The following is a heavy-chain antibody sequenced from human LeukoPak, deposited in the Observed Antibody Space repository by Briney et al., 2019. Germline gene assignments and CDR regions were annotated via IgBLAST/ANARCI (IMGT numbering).Heavy chain of an antibody. CDR3: ARACSSSWYAVTYYYYYYMDV. CDR2: INPSGGST. J-gene: IGHJ6*03. Sequence: ASVKVSCKASGYTFTSYYMHWVRQAPGQGLEWMGIINPSGGSTSYAQKFQGRVTMTRDTSTSTVYMELSSLRSEDTAVYYCARACSSSWYAVTYYYYYYMDVWGKGTTVTVSS. V-gene: IGHV1-46*01. D-gene: IGHD6-13*01. CDR1: GYTFTSYY.